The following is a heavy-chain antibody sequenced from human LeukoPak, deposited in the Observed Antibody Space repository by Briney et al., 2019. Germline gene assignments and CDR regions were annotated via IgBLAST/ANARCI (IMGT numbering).Heavy chain of an antibody. CDR3: AKALSAYCGGDCYYFDY. Sequence: GGSLRLSCAASGLTFSSNAMSWVRQAPGKGLEWVSAISGSGGSTYYADSVKGRFTISRDNSKNTLYLHMNSLRAEDTAVYYCAKALSAYCGGDCYYFDYWGQGTLVTVSS. D-gene: IGHD2-21*02. CDR2: ISGSGGST. CDR1: GLTFSSNA. J-gene: IGHJ4*02. V-gene: IGHV3-23*01.